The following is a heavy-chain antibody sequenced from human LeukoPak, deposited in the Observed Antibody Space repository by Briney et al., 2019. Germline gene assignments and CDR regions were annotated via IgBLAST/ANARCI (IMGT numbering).Heavy chain of an antibody. D-gene: IGHD2-15*01. CDR1: GFMFSSYG. Sequence: GGSLRLSCAASGFMFSSYGMHWVRQAPGKGLEWVAVIWYDGSNKYYADSVKGRFTISRDNSKNTLYLQMNSLRAEDTAVYYCARGQYCSGGSCPDYWGQGTLVTVPS. V-gene: IGHV3-33*08. CDR3: ARGQYCSGGSCPDY. CDR2: IWYDGSNK. J-gene: IGHJ4*02.